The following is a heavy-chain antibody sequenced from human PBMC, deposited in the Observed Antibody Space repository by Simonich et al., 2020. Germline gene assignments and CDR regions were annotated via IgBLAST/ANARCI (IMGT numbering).Heavy chain of an antibody. V-gene: IGHV3-21*01. J-gene: IGHJ4*02. CDR1: GFTFSSYS. CDR3: ARDTSYYGSGSYYFDY. D-gene: IGHD3-10*01. CDR2: ISSSSSYI. Sequence: GGGLVKPGGSLRLSCAASGFTFSSYSMNWVRQAPWKGLEWGSSISSSSSYIYYADSVKGRFTISRDNAKNSLSLQMNSLRAEDTAVYYCARDTSYYGSGSYYFDYWGQGTLVTVSS.